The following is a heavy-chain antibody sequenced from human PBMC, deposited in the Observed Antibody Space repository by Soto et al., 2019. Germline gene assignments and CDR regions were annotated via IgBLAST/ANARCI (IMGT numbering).Heavy chain of an antibody. CDR2: INHSGST. J-gene: IGHJ5*02. CDR3: AATALASLCFDP. CDR1: GGSFSGYY. V-gene: IGHV4-34*01. Sequence: PSETLSLTCAVYGGSFSGYYWSWIRQPPGKGLEWIGEINHSGSTNYNPSLKSRVTISVDTSKNQFSLKLSSVTAADTAVYYCAATALASLCFDPWGQGTLVTVSP.